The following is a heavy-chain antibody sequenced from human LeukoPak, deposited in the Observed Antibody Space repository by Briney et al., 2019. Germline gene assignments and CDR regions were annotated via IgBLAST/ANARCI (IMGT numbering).Heavy chain of an antibody. CDR3: ARDLDYYESVGYYGY. D-gene: IGHD3-22*01. Sequence: GSLRLSCAVSGFTVSSNYMSWVRQAPGKGLEWVSVIYSDGSTYYADSVKGRFTVSRDNAKNSLYLQMNSLRAEDTAVYYCARDLDYYESVGYYGYWGQGTLVTVSS. CDR2: IYSDGST. V-gene: IGHV3-53*01. CDR1: GFTVSSNY. J-gene: IGHJ4*02.